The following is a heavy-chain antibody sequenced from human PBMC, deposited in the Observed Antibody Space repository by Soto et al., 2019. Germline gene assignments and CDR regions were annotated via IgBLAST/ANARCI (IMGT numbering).Heavy chain of an antibody. D-gene: IGHD3-16*02. CDR1: GGTFSSYA. J-gene: IGHJ4*02. CDR2: IIPIFGTA. V-gene: IGHV1-69*01. CDR3: AREADYVWGSYRHPFDY. Sequence: QVQLVQSGAEVKKPGSSVKVSCKASGGTFSSYAISWVRQAPGQGLEWMGGIIPIFGTASYAQKFQGRVTITADESTSTAYMELSSLRSEDTAVYYCAREADYVWGSYRHPFDYWGQGTLVTVSS.